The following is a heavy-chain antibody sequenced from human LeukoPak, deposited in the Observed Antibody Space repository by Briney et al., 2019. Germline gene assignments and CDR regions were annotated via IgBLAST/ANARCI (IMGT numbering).Heavy chain of an antibody. CDR1: GFTFSSYG. Sequence: PGRSLRLSCAASGFTFSSYGMLWVRQAPGKGLEWVAVISYDGSNKYYADSVKGRFTSSRDNSKNTLYLQMNSLRAEDTAVYYCAKAAAFDIWGQGTMVTVSS. J-gene: IGHJ3*02. CDR3: AKAAAFDI. V-gene: IGHV3-30*18. CDR2: ISYDGSNK.